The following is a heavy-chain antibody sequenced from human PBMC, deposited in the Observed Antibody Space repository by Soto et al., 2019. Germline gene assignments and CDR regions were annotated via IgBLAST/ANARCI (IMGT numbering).Heavy chain of an antibody. D-gene: IGHD1-20*01. Sequence: SETLYLTCAVSGGSISSGGYSWSWIRQPPGKGLEWIGYIYHSGSTYYNPSLRSRVTISVDRSKNQFSLKLSSVTAADTAVYYCARGILNWYFDYWGQGTLVTVS. CDR2: IYHSGST. V-gene: IGHV4-30-2*01. CDR1: GGSISSGGYS. CDR3: ARGILNWYFDY. J-gene: IGHJ4*02.